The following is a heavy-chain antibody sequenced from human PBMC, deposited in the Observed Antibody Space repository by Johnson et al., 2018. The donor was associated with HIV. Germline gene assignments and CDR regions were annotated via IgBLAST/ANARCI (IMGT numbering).Heavy chain of an antibody. J-gene: IGHJ3*01. D-gene: IGHD1-7*01. CDR1: GFTVSSNY. V-gene: IGHV3-66*01. CDR3: ARENYRRRDAFDV. Sequence: VQLVESGGGLVQPGGSLRLSCAASGFTVSSNYMSWVRQAPGKGLEWVSVIYSGGRTYHADSVKGRFTLSRDNSKNTLYLQMNSLRTEDTAMYYCARENYRRRDAFDVWGKGTVVIVSS. CDR2: IYSGGRT.